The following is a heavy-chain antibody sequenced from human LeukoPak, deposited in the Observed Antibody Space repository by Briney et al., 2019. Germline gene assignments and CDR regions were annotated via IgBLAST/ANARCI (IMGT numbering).Heavy chain of an antibody. V-gene: IGHV1-69*05. CDR3: AREIPLIIAETPKDAFDI. CDR2: IIPIFGTA. J-gene: IGHJ3*02. CDR1: GGTFSSYA. Sequence: ASLKVSCKDSGGTFSSYAISWVRPAPGQGLEWMGRIIPIFGTANYAQKLQGRVTVTTDVPTSTAYMEQSSLRSEDTAVYYCAREIPLIIAETPKDAFDIWGQGTMVTVSS. D-gene: IGHD6-13*01.